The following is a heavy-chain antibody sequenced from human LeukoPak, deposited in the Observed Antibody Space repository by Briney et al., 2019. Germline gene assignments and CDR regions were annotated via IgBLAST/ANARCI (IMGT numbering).Heavy chain of an antibody. CDR1: GFTFSSYA. Sequence: GGSLRLSFSASGFTFSSYAMSWVRQAPGKGLEWVSAISGSGGSTYYADSVKGRFTISRDNSKNTLYLQMNSLRAEDTAVYYCAKSLIYCSSTSCYAVDYWGQGTLVTVSS. J-gene: IGHJ4*02. CDR3: AKSLIYCSSTSCYAVDY. D-gene: IGHD2-2*01. V-gene: IGHV3-23*01. CDR2: ISGSGGST.